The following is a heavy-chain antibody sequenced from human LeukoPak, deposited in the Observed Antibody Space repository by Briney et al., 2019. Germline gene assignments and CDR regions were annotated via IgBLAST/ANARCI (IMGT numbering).Heavy chain of an antibody. CDR3: FGYCSGTSCFIDYYYYMDV. Sequence: PSETLSLTCTVSGDSIRSSGNYWGWIRQSPWKGLQWIGSIYYSGTTYYNPSLKSRVTISVDTSKNQFSLKLSSVTAADTAVYYCFGYCSGTSCFIDYYYYMDVWGKGTTVTASS. D-gene: IGHD2-2*03. CDR2: IYYSGTT. J-gene: IGHJ6*03. CDR1: GDSIRSSGNY. V-gene: IGHV4-39*01.